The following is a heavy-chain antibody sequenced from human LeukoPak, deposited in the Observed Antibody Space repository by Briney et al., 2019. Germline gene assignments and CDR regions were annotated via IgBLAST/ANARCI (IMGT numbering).Heavy chain of an antibody. J-gene: IGHJ3*02. CDR1: GGSISSYY. V-gene: IGHV4-59*01. CDR3: ASQGYCSGGSCYSGNAFDI. Sequence: SETLSLTCTVSGGSISSYYWSWIRQPPGKGLEWIGYIYYSGSTNYNPSLKSRVTISVDTSKNQFSLKLSSVTAADTAVYYCASQGYCSGGSCYSGNAFDIWGQGTMVTVSS. D-gene: IGHD2-15*01. CDR2: IYYSGST.